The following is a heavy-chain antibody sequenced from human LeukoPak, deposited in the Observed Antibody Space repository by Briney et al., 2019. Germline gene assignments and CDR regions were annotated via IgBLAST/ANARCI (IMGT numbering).Heavy chain of an antibody. Sequence: PGGSLRLSCAASGFTFSSYAMHWVRQAPGKGLEWVAVIYSGGSTYYADSVKGRFTISRDNSKNTLYLQMNSLRAEDTAVYYCARDGYGDYGPFDYWGQGTLVTVSS. D-gene: IGHD4-17*01. V-gene: IGHV3-53*01. CDR3: ARDGYGDYGPFDY. CDR2: IYSGGST. J-gene: IGHJ4*02. CDR1: GFTFSSYA.